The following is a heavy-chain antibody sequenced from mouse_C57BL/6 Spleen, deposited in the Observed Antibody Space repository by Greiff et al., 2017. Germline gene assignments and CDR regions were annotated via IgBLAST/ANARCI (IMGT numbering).Heavy chain of an antibody. CDR1: GYAFSSYW. Sequence: VQLQQSGAELVKPGASVKISCKASGYAFSSYWMNWVKQRPGKGLEWIGQIYPGDGDTNYNGKFKGKATLTADKSSSTAYMQLSSLTSEDSAVYFCARRHYYGSSYFDYWGQGTTLTVSS. J-gene: IGHJ2*01. V-gene: IGHV1-80*01. CDR2: IYPGDGDT. CDR3: ARRHYYGSSYFDY. D-gene: IGHD1-1*01.